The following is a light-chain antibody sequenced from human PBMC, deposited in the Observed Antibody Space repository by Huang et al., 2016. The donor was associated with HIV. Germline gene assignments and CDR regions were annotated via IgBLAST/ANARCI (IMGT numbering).Light chain of an antibody. Sequence: EIVLTQSPGTLSLSPGERATLSCRASQSVSSSYLAWYQQKPGQALRLLIYGTSSRATGIPDRVSGSGSGTDFTLTISRLEPEDFAVYYCQQYGTSPPYTFGRGTKLEI. V-gene: IGKV3-20*01. J-gene: IGKJ2*01. CDR2: GTS. CDR1: QSVSSSY. CDR3: QQYGTSPPYT.